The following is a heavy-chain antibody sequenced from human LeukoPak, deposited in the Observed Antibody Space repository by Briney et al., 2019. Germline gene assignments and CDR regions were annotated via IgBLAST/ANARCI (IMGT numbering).Heavy chain of an antibody. CDR2: ISSRSITK. J-gene: IGHJ5*02. Sequence: QAGGSLRLSCAASGFTFSSYSMDWVRQAPGKGLEWISYISSRSITKYYADSVKGRFTISRDNAKDSLDLQMNSLRVEDTAVYYCARGEDVNGDYFGFDPWGQGTLVTVSS. CDR1: GFTFSSYS. V-gene: IGHV3-48*04. D-gene: IGHD4-17*01. CDR3: ARGEDVNGDYFGFDP.